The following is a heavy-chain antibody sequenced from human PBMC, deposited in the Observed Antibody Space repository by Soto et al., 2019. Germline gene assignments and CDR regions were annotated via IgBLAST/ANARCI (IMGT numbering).Heavy chain of an antibody. CDR3: TTSSAGIVGATRAFDI. Sequence: GGSLRLSCAASGFTFSGSAMHWVRQASGKGLEWVGPIRSKANSYATAYAASVKGRFTISRDDSKNTAYLQMNSLKTEDTAVYYCTTSSAGIVGATRAFDIWGQGTMVTVSS. V-gene: IGHV3-73*01. CDR2: IRSKANSYAT. CDR1: GFTFSGSA. J-gene: IGHJ3*02. D-gene: IGHD1-26*01.